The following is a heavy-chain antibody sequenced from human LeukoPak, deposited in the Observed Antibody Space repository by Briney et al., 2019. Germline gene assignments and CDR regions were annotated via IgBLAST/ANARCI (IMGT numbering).Heavy chain of an antibody. CDR2: IYYSGST. V-gene: IGHV4-30-4*08. CDR3: AREDRNSGIVVVPAAAWGYFDY. CDR1: GGSISSGDYY. Sequence: SETLSLTCTVSGGSISSGDYYWSWIRQPPGKGLEWIGHIYYSGSTYYNPSLKSRVTISVDTSKNQFSLKLSSVTAADTAVYYCAREDRNSGIVVVPAAAWGYFDYWGQGTLVTVSS. J-gene: IGHJ4*02. D-gene: IGHD2-2*01.